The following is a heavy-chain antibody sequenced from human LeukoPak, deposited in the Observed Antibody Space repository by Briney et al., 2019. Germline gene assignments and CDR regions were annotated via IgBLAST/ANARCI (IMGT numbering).Heavy chain of an antibody. V-gene: IGHV1-69*04. J-gene: IGHJ4*02. CDR1: GGTFSSYA. CDR3: ARGHPYNYYDSSGYLDY. CDR2: IIPILGIA. Sequence: SVKVSCKASGGTFSSYAISWVRQAPGQGLEWMGRIIPILGIANYAQKFQGRVTITADESTSTAYMELSSLRSEDTAVYYCARGHPYNYYDSSGYLDYWGQGTLVTVSS. D-gene: IGHD3-22*01.